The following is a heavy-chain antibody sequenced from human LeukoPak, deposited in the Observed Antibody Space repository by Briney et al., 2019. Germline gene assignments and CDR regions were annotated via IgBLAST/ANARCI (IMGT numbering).Heavy chain of an antibody. D-gene: IGHD3-10*01. V-gene: IGHV3-9*01. CDR1: GFTFDDYA. CDR3: AKVAKYYYGSETYYFFEH. J-gene: IGHJ4*02. Sequence: GGTLRLSCAVSGFTFDDYAMHWVRQVPGEGLEWVSGISWNSDTIGYADSVKGRFTISRDNAKNSLYLQMNSLRVEDTAVYYCAKVAKYYYGSETYYFFEHWGQGTPVTASS. CDR2: ISWNSDTI.